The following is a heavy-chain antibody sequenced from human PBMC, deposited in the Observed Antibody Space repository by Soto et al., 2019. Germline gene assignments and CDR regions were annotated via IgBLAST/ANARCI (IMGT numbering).Heavy chain of an antibody. CDR3: ARLVYDTRLNYMYFDF. CDR1: GGSISRGGYS. CDR2: IFHDGTA. V-gene: IGHV4-30-2*01. D-gene: IGHD3-10*01. J-gene: IGHJ4*02. Sequence: SETLSLTCAVSGGSISRGGYSWSWIRQPPGKGLEWIGYIFHDGTANYYPSFERRVAISVDTSKNQFSLKLTSVTAADTAIYFCARLVYDTRLNYMYFDFWGQGTLVTVSS.